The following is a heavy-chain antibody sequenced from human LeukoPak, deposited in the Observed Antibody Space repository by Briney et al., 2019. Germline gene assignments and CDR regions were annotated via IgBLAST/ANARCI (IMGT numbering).Heavy chain of an antibody. V-gene: IGHV1-69*01. CDR3: ARVQTGTTV. D-gene: IGHD1-1*01. J-gene: IGHJ4*02. CDR2: IIPIFGTA. Sequence: SVKVSCKASGGTFTSYAISWVRQAPGQGLEWMGGIIPIFGTANYPEKFQGRVTITADESTTTAYMELSSLKSGDTAVYYCARVQTGTTVWGQGTLVTVSS. CDR1: GGTFTSYA.